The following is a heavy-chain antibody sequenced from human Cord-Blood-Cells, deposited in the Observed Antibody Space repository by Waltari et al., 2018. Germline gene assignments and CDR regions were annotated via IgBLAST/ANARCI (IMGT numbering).Heavy chain of an antibody. V-gene: IGHV1-8*02. D-gene: IGHD1-26*01. CDR1: GYTFTSYD. J-gene: IGHJ3*02. CDR3: ARGRRNWDDAFDI. CDR2: MNPNSGNT. Sequence: QVQLVQSGAEVKKPGASVKVSCKASGYTFTSYDINWVRQATGQGLEWMGGMNPNSGNTGYAQKFQGRGTMTKNTSISTDYKELSSLKSEDTAVYYCARGRRNWDDAFDIWGQGTMVTVSS.